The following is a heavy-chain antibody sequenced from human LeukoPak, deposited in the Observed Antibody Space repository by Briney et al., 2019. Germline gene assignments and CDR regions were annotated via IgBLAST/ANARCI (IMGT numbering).Heavy chain of an antibody. Sequence: ASVKVSCKASGYTFTGYYMHWVRQAHGQGLEWMGWINPNSGGTNYAQKFQGRVTMTRDTSISTAYMELSRLRSDDTAVYYCARSAYSSFRFDYWGQGTLVTVSS. D-gene: IGHD6-6*01. CDR1: GYTFTGYY. J-gene: IGHJ4*02. CDR2: INPNSGGT. CDR3: ARSAYSSFRFDY. V-gene: IGHV1-2*02.